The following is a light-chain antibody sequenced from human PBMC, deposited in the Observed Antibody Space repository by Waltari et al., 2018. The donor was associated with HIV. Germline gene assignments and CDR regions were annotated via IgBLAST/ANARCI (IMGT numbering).Light chain of an antibody. V-gene: IGLV2-14*03. Sequence: QSALSQPASVSGSPGQSITISCAGTGAEIGAYNYVAWYHKLPDSVPKLLIYDVTSRPSGIADRFSASKSGNAASLTISGLQAEDEGDYYCSSYTTFNTVIFGGGTKLTVL. CDR3: SSYTTFNTVI. CDR2: DVT. J-gene: IGLJ2*01. CDR1: GAEIGAYNY.